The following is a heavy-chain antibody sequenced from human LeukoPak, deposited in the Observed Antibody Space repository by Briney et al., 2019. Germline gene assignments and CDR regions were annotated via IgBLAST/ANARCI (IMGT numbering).Heavy chain of an antibody. J-gene: IGHJ4*02. CDR2: INHSGST. CDR1: GGSFSGYY. V-gene: IGHV4-34*01. CDR3: ARDLGEGANIAAPFDY. Sequence: SETLSLTCAVYGGSFSGYYWSWIRQPPGKGLEWIGEINHSGSTNYNPSLKSRVTISVDTSKNQFSLKLSSVTAADTAVYYCARDLGEGANIAAPFDYWGQGTLVTVSS. D-gene: IGHD6-13*01.